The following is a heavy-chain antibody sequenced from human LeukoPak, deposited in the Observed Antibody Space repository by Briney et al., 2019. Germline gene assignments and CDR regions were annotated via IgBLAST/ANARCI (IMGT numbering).Heavy chain of an antibody. CDR1: GGSISSGSYY. CDR2: IYTSGST. D-gene: IGHD3-22*01. CDR3: ARDTIEYYYGSSGSYYFDY. V-gene: IGHV4-61*02. Sequence: PSQTLSLTCTVSGGSISSGSYYWSWIRQPAGKGLEWIGRIYTSGSTNYNPSLKSRVTISVDTSKNQFSLKLSSVTAADTAVYYCARDTIEYYYGSSGSYYFDYWGQGTLVTVSS. J-gene: IGHJ4*02.